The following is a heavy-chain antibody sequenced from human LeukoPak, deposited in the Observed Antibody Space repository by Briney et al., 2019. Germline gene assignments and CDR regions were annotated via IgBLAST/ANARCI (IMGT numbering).Heavy chain of an antibody. CDR2: LRSNGDTA. CDR1: GFTFSSYA. J-gene: IGHJ4*02. Sequence: PGGSLRLSCAASGFTFSSYALSWVRQAPGKGLEWVSTLRSNGDTAYNADSVKGRFTISRDNSKNTVYLQMNILRVEDTAIYYCARGQELDDGVFDSWGQGTLVTVSA. V-gene: IGHV3-23*01. CDR3: ARGQELDDGVFDS. D-gene: IGHD1-1*01.